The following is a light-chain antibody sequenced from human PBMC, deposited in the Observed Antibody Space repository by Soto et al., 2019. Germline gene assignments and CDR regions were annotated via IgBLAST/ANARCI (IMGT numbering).Light chain of an antibody. CDR2: DVS. V-gene: IGLV2-14*01. CDR1: SSDVGGYNY. CDR3: SSYTSSSPLI. Sequence: QSALTQPASVSGSPGQSITISCTGTSSDVGGYNYVSWYQQHPGKAPKLMIYDVSNRPSGVSNRFSGSKSGNTASLTISGLQADDEDDYYCSSYTSSSPLIFGGGTQLTVL. J-gene: IGLJ2*01.